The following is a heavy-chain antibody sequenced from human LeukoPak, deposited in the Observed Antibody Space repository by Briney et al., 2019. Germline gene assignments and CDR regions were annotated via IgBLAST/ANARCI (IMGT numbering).Heavy chain of an antibody. V-gene: IGHV7-4-1*02. CDR3: ARGDYETHGYQTR. CDR1: GYILTSYV. Sequence: ASVKVSCKASGYILTSYVLHWVRQAPGQGLEWMGWINTNTGNPTYAQGFTGRFVFSLDTSVSTAYLQINSLKADDTAIYYCARGDYETHGYQTRWGQGTLVTASS. J-gene: IGHJ4*02. D-gene: IGHD3-22*01. CDR2: INTNTGNP.